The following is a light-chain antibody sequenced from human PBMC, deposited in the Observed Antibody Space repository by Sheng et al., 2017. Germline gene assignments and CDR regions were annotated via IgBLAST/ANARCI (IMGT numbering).Light chain of an antibody. V-gene: IGKV1-5*01. CDR2: DAS. CDR1: QSLNNA. CDR3: QQYNSYWT. Sequence: IQMTQSPSTLSASVGDRVIITCRASQSLNNALAWYQVKPGKAPKFLIYDASTLQRGVPSRFSGSGSGTDFTLTITSLQPEDFATYYCQQYNSYWTFGQGTKVEIK. J-gene: IGKJ1*01.